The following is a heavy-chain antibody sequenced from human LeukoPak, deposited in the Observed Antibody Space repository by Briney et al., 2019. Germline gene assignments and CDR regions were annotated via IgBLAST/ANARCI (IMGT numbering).Heavy chain of an antibody. CDR2: IYSGGST. D-gene: IGHD1-26*01. V-gene: IGHV3-66*01. J-gene: IGHJ5*02. Sequence: TVSSXXMSWXXQAXGXXXXXXSVIYSGGSTCYADSVKGRFTISRDNSKNTLYLQMNSLRAEDTAVYYCARCVRSIVGGDWFDPWGQGTLVTVSS. CDR3: ARCVRSIVGGDWFDP. CDR1: TVSSXX.